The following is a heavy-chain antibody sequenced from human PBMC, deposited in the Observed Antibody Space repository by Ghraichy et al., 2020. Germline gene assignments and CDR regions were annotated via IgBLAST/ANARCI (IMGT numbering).Heavy chain of an antibody. J-gene: IGHJ4*02. D-gene: IGHD3-16*01. Sequence: GGSLRLSCAASTLIFNNYAMTWVRQAPGKGLEWVSGISGSGITTYYAGSVKGRFTISRDNSNNTLYLQMNRLRAEDTAVYYCARDLTFPGAADYWGQGTLVTVSS. CDR1: TLIFNNYA. CDR2: ISGSGITT. CDR3: ARDLTFPGAADY. V-gene: IGHV3-23*01.